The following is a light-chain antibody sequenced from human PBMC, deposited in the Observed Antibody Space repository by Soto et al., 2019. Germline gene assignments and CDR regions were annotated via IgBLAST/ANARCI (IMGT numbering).Light chain of an antibody. Sequence: DIQMTQSPSTLSGSVGDRVTITCRASQTISSWLAWYQQKPGKAPKLLIYKASTLKSGVPSRFRGSASGTEFTLNINSLQADDFATYYCQQHNSFSITFGQGTRLEIK. CDR1: QTISSW. J-gene: IGKJ5*01. CDR3: QQHNSFSIT. V-gene: IGKV1-5*03. CDR2: KAS.